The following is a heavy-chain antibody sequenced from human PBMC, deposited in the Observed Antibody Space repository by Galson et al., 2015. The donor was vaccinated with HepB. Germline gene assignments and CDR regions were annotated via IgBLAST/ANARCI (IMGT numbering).Heavy chain of an antibody. D-gene: IGHD2-15*01. CDR3: ARRPGYCSGGSCSDY. CDR2: ISYDGSNK. CDR1: GFTFSSYA. J-gene: IGHJ4*02. V-gene: IGHV3-30*04. Sequence: SLRLSCAASGFTFSSYAMHWVRQAPGKGLEWVAVISYDGSNKYYADSVKGRFTISRDNSKNTLYLQMNSLRAEDTAVYYCARRPGYCSGGSCSDYWGQGTLSPSPQ.